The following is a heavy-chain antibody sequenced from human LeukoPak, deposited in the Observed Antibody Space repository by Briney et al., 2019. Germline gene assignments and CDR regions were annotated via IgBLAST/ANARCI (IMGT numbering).Heavy chain of an antibody. CDR2: ISSSSNYI. D-gene: IGHD6-19*01. CDR3: ARDESSGWTSYYYGMDV. V-gene: IGHV3-21*01. J-gene: IGHJ6*02. CDR1: GFTFSSYG. Sequence: GGSLRLSCAASGFTFSSYGMHWVRQAPGKGLEWVSSISSSSNYIYYADSVKGRFTISRDNAKNSLYLQMNSLSAEDTAVYYCARDESSGWTSYYYGMDVWGQRTTVTVSS.